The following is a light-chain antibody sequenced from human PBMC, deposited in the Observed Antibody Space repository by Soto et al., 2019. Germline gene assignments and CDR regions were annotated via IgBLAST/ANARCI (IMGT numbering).Light chain of an antibody. Sequence: QSALTHPASVSGSPGQSITISRTGTSSDIGYYNYVSVSRHHPGNATQLLRYEVSNRPSGVSNRXSGYKSGNTXSLTISGLQPEDEADYYCTSYTTSSTRTYVFGTRTKVTVL. J-gene: IGLJ1*01. V-gene: IGLV2-14*01. CDR3: TSYTTSSTRTYV. CDR2: EVS. CDR1: SSDIGYYNY.